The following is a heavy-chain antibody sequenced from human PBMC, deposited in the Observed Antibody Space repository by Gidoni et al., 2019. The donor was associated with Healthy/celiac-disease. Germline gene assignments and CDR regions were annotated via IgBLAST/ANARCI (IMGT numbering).Heavy chain of an antibody. D-gene: IGHD4-17*01. V-gene: IGHV3-23*01. CDR2: IRGSGGST. Sequence: EVQLLESGGGLVQPGGSLRLSCSASGFTVSSYAMSWVRQAPGKGLEWVSAIRGSGGSTYYADSVKGRFTISRDNSKNTLYLQMNSLRAEDTAVYYCAKDTGDLDPNDYWGQGTLVTVSS. J-gene: IGHJ4*02. CDR3: AKDTGDLDPNDY. CDR1: GFTVSSYA.